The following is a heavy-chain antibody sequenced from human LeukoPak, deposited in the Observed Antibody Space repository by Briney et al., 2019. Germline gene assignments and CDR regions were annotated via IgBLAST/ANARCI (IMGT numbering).Heavy chain of an antibody. CDR3: ARVLRYFDWSLGYMDV. J-gene: IGHJ6*03. D-gene: IGHD3-9*01. V-gene: IGHV3-11*01. CDR1: GFTFSDYY. Sequence: AGGSLRLSCAASGFTFSDYYMSWVRQAPEKWLEWVSYISSSGSTIYYADSVKGRFTISRDNSKKSLYLQMNSLRAEDTAVYYCARVLRYFDWSLGYMDVWGKGTTVTISS. CDR2: ISSSGSTI.